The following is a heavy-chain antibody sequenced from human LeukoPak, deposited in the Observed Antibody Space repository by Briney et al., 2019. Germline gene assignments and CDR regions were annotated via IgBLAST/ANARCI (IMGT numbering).Heavy chain of an antibody. Sequence: GGSLRPSCAAFGFTVSSKYMSWVRQAPGKGLEWVSVFYSGGSTYYADSVRGRFTISRDNSKNTLYFQMNSLRAEDTAVYYCARGPGWNYFDYWGQGTLVTVSS. CDR1: GFTVSSKY. D-gene: IGHD6-19*01. CDR2: FYSGGST. J-gene: IGHJ4*02. CDR3: ARGPGWNYFDY. V-gene: IGHV3-66*01.